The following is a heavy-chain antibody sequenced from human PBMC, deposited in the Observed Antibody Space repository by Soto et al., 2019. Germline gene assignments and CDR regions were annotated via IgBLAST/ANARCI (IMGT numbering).Heavy chain of an antibody. CDR1: VYTFTSYG. CDR2: ISAYNGNT. D-gene: IGHD6-19*01. CDR3: ARDLGIIAVAASGWFDP. J-gene: IGHJ5*02. V-gene: IGHV1-18*01. Sequence: ASVKVSCKASVYTFTSYGISWVRQAPGQGLEWMGWISAYNGNTNYAQKLQGRVTMTTDTSTSTAYMELRSLRSDDTAVYYCARDLGIIAVAASGWFDPWGQGTLVTVSS.